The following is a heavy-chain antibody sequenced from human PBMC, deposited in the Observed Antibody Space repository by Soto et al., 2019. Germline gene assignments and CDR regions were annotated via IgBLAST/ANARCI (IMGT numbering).Heavy chain of an antibody. Sequence: EVQLVESGGGLVQPGGSLRLSCAASGFTFSSQGMYWVRQSPGKGPVWVSYINSDGSRIAYADSVKGRFTISRDNAKNTLYLQMNSLRVEDTAVYYCVRDIRWGRGTLVTVSS. J-gene: IGHJ4*02. CDR3: VRDIR. CDR1: GFTFSSQG. V-gene: IGHV3-74*03. CDR2: INSDGSRI.